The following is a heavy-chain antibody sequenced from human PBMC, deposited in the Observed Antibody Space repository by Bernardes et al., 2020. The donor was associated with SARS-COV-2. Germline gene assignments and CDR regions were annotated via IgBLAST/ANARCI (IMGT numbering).Heavy chain of an antibody. J-gene: IGHJ4*02. CDR1: GFTFSSYC. CDR3: VRDQSSGWTFDY. CDR2: MKRDGTER. Sequence: GGSLRLSCAVSGFTFSSYCMSWVRQAPGKGLEWVANMKRDGTERYYVDSVKGRFTISRDSAKNSLFLQMNSLRAEDTAVYYCVRDQSSGWTFDYWGQGTLVTVSS. D-gene: IGHD6-19*01. V-gene: IGHV3-7*01.